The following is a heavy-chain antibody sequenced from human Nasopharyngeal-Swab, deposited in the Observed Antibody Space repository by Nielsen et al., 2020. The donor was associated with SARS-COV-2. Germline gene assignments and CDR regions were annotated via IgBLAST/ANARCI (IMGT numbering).Heavy chain of an antibody. V-gene: IGHV4-31*03. Sequence: TVSRNGTGAGVTCSSDGWYWIWLRPHQGPGLEGIGYIYYSGSTYYNPSLKSRVTISVDTSKNQFSLKLSSVTAADTAVYYCARANGVRGVIVDYYYYMDVWGKGTTVTVSS. CDR1: GVTCSSDGWY. CDR2: IYYSGST. J-gene: IGHJ6*03. D-gene: IGHD3-10*01. CDR3: ARANGVRGVIVDYYYYMDV.